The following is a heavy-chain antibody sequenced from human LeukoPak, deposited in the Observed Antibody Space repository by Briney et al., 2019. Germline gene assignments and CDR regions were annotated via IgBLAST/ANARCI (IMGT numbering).Heavy chain of an antibody. Sequence: PGGSLRLSCAASGLTFSSHGMHWVRQAPGKGLEWVAVMWDDESNKYYADSVKGRFTISRDNSKNIPYLQMNNLGAEDTAVYYCARGRGGTYPPGIYWGQGTLVTVSS. CDR3: ARGRGGTYPPGIY. CDR1: GLTFSSHG. D-gene: IGHD1-26*01. V-gene: IGHV3-33*01. J-gene: IGHJ4*02. CDR2: MWDDESNK.